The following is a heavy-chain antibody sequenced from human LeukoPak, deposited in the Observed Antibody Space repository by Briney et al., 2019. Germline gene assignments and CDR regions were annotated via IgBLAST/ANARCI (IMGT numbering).Heavy chain of an antibody. V-gene: IGHV1-8*01. CDR3: VRTAGIFWSGAYYFDS. CDR2: MNPNSGNT. D-gene: IGHD3-3*01. CDR1: GDTFTSYD. J-gene: IGHJ4*02. Sequence: ASVKVSCKASGDTFTSYDVNWVRQATGQGLEWMGWMNPNSGNTGYAQKFQGRVTMTRNTSINTAYNEVSSLRSEDTAVYYCVRTAGIFWSGAYYFDSWGQGTLVTVSS.